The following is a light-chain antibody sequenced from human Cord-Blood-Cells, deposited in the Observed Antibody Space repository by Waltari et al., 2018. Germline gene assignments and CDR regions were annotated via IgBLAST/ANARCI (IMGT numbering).Light chain of an antibody. CDR1: NIGSHS. V-gene: IGLV3-21*03. Sequence: SYVLTQPPSASVAPGKTARITCGGNNIGSHSVPWYQQKPGQAPVLVVYDDSDRPSGIPERFSGSNSGNTATLTISRVEAGDEADYYCQVWDSSSDHVVFGGGTELTVL. CDR2: DDS. CDR3: QVWDSSSDHVV. J-gene: IGLJ2*01.